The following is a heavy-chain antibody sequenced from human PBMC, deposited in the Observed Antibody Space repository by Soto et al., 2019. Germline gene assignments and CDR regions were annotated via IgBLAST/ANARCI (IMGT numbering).Heavy chain of an antibody. CDR3: ARVYAAHLERTPYYYYGMDV. J-gene: IGHJ6*02. D-gene: IGHD3-16*01. Sequence: ASVKVSCKASGYTFTGYYMHWVRQAPGQGLEWMGWINPNSGGTNYAQKFQGRVTMTRDTSISTAYMELSRLRSDDTAVYYCARVYAAHLERTPYYYYGMDVWGQGTTVTV. V-gene: IGHV1-2*02. CDR1: GYTFTGYY. CDR2: INPNSGGT.